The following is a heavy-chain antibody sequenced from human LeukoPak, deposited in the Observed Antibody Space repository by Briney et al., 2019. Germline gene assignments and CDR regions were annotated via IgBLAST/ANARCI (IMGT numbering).Heavy chain of an antibody. V-gene: IGHV3-11*01. D-gene: IGHD3-22*01. CDR3: ARDWTTYYDSSGYYHEKNYFDY. CDR2: ISSSGSTI. CDR1: GFTFSDYY. J-gene: IGHJ4*02. Sequence: GGSLRLSCAASGFTFSDYYMSWIRQAPGKGLEWVSYISSSGSTIYYADSVKGRFTISRDNAKNSLYLQMNSPRAEDTAVYYCARDWTTYYDSSGYYHEKNYFDYWGQGTLVTVSS.